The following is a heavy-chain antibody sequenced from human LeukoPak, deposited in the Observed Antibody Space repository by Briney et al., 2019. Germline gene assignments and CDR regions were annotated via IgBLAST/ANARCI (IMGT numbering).Heavy chain of an antibody. CDR2: IIPILGIA. CDR3: ARNQIEYYDFWSGYYRAFDI. V-gene: IGHV1-69*02. CDR1: GGTFSSYT. Sequence: ASVKVSCKASGGTFSSYTFSWVRQAPGQGLEWMGRIIPILGIANYAQKFQGRVTITADKSTSTAYMELSSLRSEDTAVYYCARNQIEYYDFWSGYYRAFDIWGQGTMVTVSS. J-gene: IGHJ3*02. D-gene: IGHD3-3*01.